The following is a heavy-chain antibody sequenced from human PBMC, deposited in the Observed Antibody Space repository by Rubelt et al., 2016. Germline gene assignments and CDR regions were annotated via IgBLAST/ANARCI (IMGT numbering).Heavy chain of an antibody. V-gene: IGHV4-34*01. CDR3: AVDQDRVTMVRGEGVMDY. CDR1: GGSFSGYY. CDR2: IYHSGST. D-gene: IGHD3-10*01. Sequence: QVQLQQWGAGLLKPSETLSLTCAVYGGSFSGYYWSWIRQPPGTELDWIGSIYHSGSTYYNPSLKIVVTVSVGRSNDQFSLEMSAVTAGDSAVYYCAVDQDRVTMVRGEGVMDYWGQGTLVTVSS. J-gene: IGHJ4*02.